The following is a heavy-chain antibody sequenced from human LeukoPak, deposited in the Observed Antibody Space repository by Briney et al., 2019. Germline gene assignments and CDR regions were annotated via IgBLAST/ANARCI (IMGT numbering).Heavy chain of an antibody. CDR1: GGSISSGDYY. Sequence: SETLSLTCTVSGGSISSGDYYWSWIRQPPGKGLEWIGYIYYSGSTYYNPSLKSRVTISVDTSKNQFSLKLSSVTAADTAVYYCAREECSSTSCDPAYYYYMDVWGKGTTVTVSS. J-gene: IGHJ6*03. CDR3: AREECSSTSCDPAYYYYMDV. V-gene: IGHV4-30-4*01. D-gene: IGHD2-2*01. CDR2: IYYSGST.